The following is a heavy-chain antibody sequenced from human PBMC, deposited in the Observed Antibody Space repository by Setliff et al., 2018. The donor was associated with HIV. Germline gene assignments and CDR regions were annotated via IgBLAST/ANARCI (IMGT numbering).Heavy chain of an antibody. CDR1: GGALDDYS. CDR3: VRGGLTGIDL. D-gene: IGHD3-9*01. V-gene: IGHV4-59*01. Sequence: PSETLSLTCTVSGGALDDYSWSWIRQSRGERLEWIGYIRYTDSTDYNPSLESRVTMSVDTSKKQISLKLTSVTAADSAVYYCVRGGLTGIDLWGQGRLVTVSS. J-gene: IGHJ5*02. CDR2: IRYTDST.